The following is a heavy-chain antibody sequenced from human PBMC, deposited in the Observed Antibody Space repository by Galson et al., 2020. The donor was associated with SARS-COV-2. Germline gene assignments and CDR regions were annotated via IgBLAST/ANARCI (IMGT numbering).Heavy chain of an antibody. J-gene: IGHJ4*02. D-gene: IGHD3-10*01. CDR1: GRTFSSYT. CDR2: IIPMLNVK. V-gene: IGHV1-69*02. CDR3: ARIASKIGSDY. Sequence: SVKVSCKTSGRTFSSYTHSWVRQAPGQGLEWMGSIIPMLNVKYYAQHLQGRVTITADESTSTTDMELRSLRSEDTAMYYCARIASKIGSDYWGQGTLVTVSS.